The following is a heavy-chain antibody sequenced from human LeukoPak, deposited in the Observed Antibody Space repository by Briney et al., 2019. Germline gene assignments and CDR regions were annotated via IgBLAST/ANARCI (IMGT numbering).Heavy chain of an antibody. D-gene: IGHD2-21*01. CDR1: GGSISSYY. CDR2: IYYSGST. Sequence: SETLSLTCTVSGGSISSYYWSWIRQPPGKGLEWIGYIYYSGSTNYNPSLKSRVTISVDTSKNQFSLKLSSVTAADTAVYYCARVFGLGWFDPWGQGTPVTVSS. V-gene: IGHV4-59*01. J-gene: IGHJ5*02. CDR3: ARVFGLGWFDP.